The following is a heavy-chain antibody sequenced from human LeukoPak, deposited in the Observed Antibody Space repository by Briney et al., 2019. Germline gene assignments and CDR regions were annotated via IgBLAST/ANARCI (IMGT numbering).Heavy chain of an antibody. CDR3: ARRSTGYGNYSFDY. Sequence: GASVKVSCKASGYTFTGYDMHWVRQAPGQGLEWMGWINPNSGGTNYAQKFQGRVTMTRDTSTTTAYMELRRRRSADTALYYWARRSTGYGNYSFDYWGKGTPVTVSS. CDR1: GYTFTGYD. V-gene: IGHV1-2*02. D-gene: IGHD5-12*01. CDR2: INPNSGGT. J-gene: IGHJ4*02.